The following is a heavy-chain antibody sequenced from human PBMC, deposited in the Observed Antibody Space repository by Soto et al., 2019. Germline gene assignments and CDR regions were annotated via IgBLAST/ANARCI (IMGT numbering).Heavy chain of an antibody. CDR2: IYSGGST. V-gene: IGHV3-53*01. CDR1: GFTVSSNY. CDR3: ARGPKPLYYYDSSGYGPFDY. J-gene: IGHJ4*02. Sequence: PGGSLRLSCSASGFTVSSNYMSWVRQAPGKGLEWVSVIYSGGSTYYADSVKGRFTISRDNSKNTLYPQMNSLRAEDTAVYYCARGPKPLYYYDSSGYGPFDYWGQGTLVTVSS. D-gene: IGHD3-22*01.